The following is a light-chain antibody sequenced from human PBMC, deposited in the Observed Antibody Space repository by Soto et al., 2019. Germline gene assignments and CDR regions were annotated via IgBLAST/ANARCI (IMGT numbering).Light chain of an antibody. CDR3: QQYGSSPLT. V-gene: IGKV3-20*01. J-gene: IGKJ4*01. CDR1: QSVSSSY. CDR2: GAS. Sequence: EIVLTQSPGTLSLSPGERATLSCRASQSVSSSYLAWYQQKPGQAPRLLIYGASSRATGIPDRFSGSGSGTDFTLTISRLEPEDFAVYYCQQYGSSPLTFGGGTQGGYQT.